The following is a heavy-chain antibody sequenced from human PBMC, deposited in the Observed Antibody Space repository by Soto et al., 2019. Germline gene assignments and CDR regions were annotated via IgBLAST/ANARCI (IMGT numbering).Heavy chain of an antibody. D-gene: IGHD2-8*01. CDR1: GLTFSSYA. V-gene: IGHV3-23*01. Sequence: EVQLLESGGGLVQPGGSLRLSCAASGLTFSSYAMNWVRQAPGKGLDWVSTISGSGGNTYNADSVKGRFTISRDNSKNTLYLQKNSLRVEDTAVYFWWRARGCTNPECYTSIAHWGQGTLVTVSS. CDR2: ISGSGGNT. CDR3: WRARGCTNPECYTSIAH. J-gene: IGHJ4*02.